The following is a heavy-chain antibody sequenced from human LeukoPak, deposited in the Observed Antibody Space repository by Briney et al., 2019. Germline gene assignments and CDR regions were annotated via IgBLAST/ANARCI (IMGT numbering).Heavy chain of an antibody. CDR2: IAIDGSRK. V-gene: IGHV3-30*03. CDR3: ARDQGDASGWFFDY. Sequence: GGSLRLSCAASGFTFSSYSMNWVRQAPGKGLEWVTVIAIDGSRKIYADSVKGRFTISRDNSKNTVSLQMNSLGVEDTDVYYCARDQGDASGWFFDYWGQGARVIVSS. J-gene: IGHJ4*02. D-gene: IGHD6-19*01. CDR1: GFTFSSYS.